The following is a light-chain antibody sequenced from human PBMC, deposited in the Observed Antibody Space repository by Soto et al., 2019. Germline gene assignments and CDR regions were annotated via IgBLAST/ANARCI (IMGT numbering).Light chain of an antibody. CDR2: WAS. CDR3: QQYYGTVMYT. Sequence: DIVMTQSPDSLAVSLGEGATINCKSSQNGLYDSKKKNYLAWYQQKAGQPPKLLIYWASTRASGVPDRFSGSGSGTDFTLPINSLQAEDVAVYYCQQYYGTVMYTFGQGTKLEIK. V-gene: IGKV4-1*01. J-gene: IGKJ2*01. CDR1: QNGLYDSKKKNY.